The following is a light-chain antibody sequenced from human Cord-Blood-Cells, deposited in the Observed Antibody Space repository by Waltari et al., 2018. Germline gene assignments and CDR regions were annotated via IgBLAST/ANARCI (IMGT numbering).Light chain of an antibody. Sequence: QSVLTQPPSASGTPGQRVTIPCSASSTNIGSNTVNGYQQLPGTAPKILIYSNNQRPSGVPDRFSGSKSGTSASLAISGLQSEDEADYYCAAWDDSLNGPVFGGGTKLTVL. CDR2: SNN. CDR1: STNIGSNT. V-gene: IGLV1-44*01. CDR3: AAWDDSLNGPV. J-gene: IGLJ3*02.